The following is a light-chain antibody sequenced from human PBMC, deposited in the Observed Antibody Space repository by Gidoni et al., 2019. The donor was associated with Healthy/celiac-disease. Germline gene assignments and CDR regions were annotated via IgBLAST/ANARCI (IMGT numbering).Light chain of an antibody. J-gene: IGKJ1*01. V-gene: IGKV3-20*01. CDR2: GAS. CDR1: QSASSRY. CDR3: QQYGSSSWT. Sequence: EIVLTQSPGPLSLSPGERAPLSCRASQSASSRYLAWYQQKPGQAPMLLIYGASSRATGIPARFSGSGSGTDFTLTISRLEPEDFAVYYCQQYGSSSWTFGQGTKVEIK.